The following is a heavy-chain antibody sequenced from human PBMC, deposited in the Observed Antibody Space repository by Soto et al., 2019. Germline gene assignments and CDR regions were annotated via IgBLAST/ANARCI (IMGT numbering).Heavy chain of an antibody. CDR2: ISNSGRIT. Sequence: DLAESGGGLVKPGGSLRLSCTASGFIFSDYYMSWIRQAPGQGLEWVSDISNSGRITHHADSVEGRFTISRDNAKDSLYLQMNSLRPEDSAIYYCAIEQGGGGLTLEYWGQGTLVTVSS. J-gene: IGHJ4*02. V-gene: IGHV3-11*01. CDR1: GFIFSDYY. D-gene: IGHD3-16*01. CDR3: AIEQGGGGLTLEY.